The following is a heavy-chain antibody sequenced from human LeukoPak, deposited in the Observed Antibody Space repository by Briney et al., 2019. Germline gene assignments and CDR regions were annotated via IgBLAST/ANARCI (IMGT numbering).Heavy chain of an antibody. Sequence: ASVKVSCKASGYTFTSYGISWVRQAPGQGLEWMGWISAYNGNTNYAQKLQVRVTMTTDTSTSTAYMELRSLRSDDTAVYYCARPRRPSDYYYYYGMDVWGQGTTVTVSS. J-gene: IGHJ6*02. CDR2: ISAYNGNT. CDR1: GYTFTSYG. CDR3: ARPRRPSDYYYYYGMDV. V-gene: IGHV1-18*01.